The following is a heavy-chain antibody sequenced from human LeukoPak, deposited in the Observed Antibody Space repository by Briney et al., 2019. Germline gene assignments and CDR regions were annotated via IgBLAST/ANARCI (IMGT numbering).Heavy chain of an antibody. CDR1: GGSISSYY. Sequence: SETLSLTCTVSGGSISSYYWSWIRQPAGKGLEWIGRIYTSGSTNYNPSLKSRVTMSVDTSKNQFSLKLSSVTAADTAVYYCARDSHYYYYSHDAFDIWGQGTMVTVSS. CDR2: IYTSGST. J-gene: IGHJ3*02. D-gene: IGHD3-22*01. V-gene: IGHV4-4*07. CDR3: ARDSHYYYYSHDAFDI.